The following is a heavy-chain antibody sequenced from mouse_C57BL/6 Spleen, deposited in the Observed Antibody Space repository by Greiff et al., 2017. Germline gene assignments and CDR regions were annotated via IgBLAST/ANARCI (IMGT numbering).Heavy chain of an antibody. V-gene: IGHV1-76*01. CDR1: GYTFTDYY. CDR3: AGNYGYF. CDR2: IYPGSGNT. J-gene: IGHJ2*01. Sequence: QVQLQQSGAELVRPGASVKLSCKASGYTFTDYYINWVKQRPGQGLEWIARIYPGSGNTDYNEKFKGKATLTAEKSSSTAYMQLSSLTSEDSAVYFCAGNYGYFWGQGTTLTVSS. D-gene: IGHD2-2*01.